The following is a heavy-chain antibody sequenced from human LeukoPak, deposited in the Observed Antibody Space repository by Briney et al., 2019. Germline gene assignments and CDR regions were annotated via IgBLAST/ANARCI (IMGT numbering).Heavy chain of an antibody. CDR1: GGSFSGYY. CDR3: ARGWWELRAGWFDP. D-gene: IGHD4/OR15-4a*01. V-gene: IGHV4-34*01. CDR2: INHSGST. Sequence: SETLSLTCAVYGGSFSGYYWSWIRQPPGKGLEWIGEINHSGSTNYNPSLKSRVTISVDTSKDQFSLKLNSVTAADTGVYYCARGWWELRAGWFDPWGQGTLVTVSS. J-gene: IGHJ5*02.